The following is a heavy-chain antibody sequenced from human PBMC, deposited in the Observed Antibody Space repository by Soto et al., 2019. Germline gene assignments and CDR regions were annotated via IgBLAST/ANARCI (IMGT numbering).Heavy chain of an antibody. CDR2: INYSGNT. Sequence: SETLSLTCTVSRDSISSNNYYWGWIRQPPGKGLEWIGGINYSGNTYYDPSLKSRVTISVDTSKNQLSLMLTSVTAADTAVYYCERHPGYCTGTSSYGYFTMDVWGQGTTVTVSS. V-gene: IGHV4-39*01. CDR3: ERHPGYCTGTSSYGYFTMDV. J-gene: IGHJ6*02. CDR1: RDSISSNNYY. D-gene: IGHD2-2*01.